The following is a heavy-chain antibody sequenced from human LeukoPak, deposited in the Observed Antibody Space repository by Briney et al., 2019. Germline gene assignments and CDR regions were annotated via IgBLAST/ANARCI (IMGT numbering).Heavy chain of an antibody. CDR3: ARDRGYDYVWGSYRPFDY. V-gene: IGHV4-34*01. D-gene: IGHD3-16*02. CDR2: ITHSGST. Sequence: NTSETLSLTCAVYGGSFSGYHWSWIRQPPGKGLEWIGEITHSGSTNYNPSLKSRVTISVDTSKNQFSLKLSSVTAADTAVYYCARDRGYDYVWGSYRPFDYWGQGTLVTVSS. CDR1: GGSFSGYH. J-gene: IGHJ4*02.